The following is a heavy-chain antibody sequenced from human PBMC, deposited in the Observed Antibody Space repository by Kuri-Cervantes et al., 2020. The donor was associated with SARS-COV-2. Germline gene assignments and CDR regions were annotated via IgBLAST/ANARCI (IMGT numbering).Heavy chain of an antibody. CDR3: ARATLLYSSSWYDY. CDR1: GGSISSGGYY. Sequence: GSLRLSCTVSGGSISSGGYYWSWIRQHPGKGLEWIGYIYYSGSTNYNPFLKSRVTISVDTSKNQFSLKLSSVTAADTAVYYCARATLLYSSSWYDYWGQGTLVTVSS. CDR2: IYYSGST. V-gene: IGHV4-61*08. J-gene: IGHJ4*02. D-gene: IGHD6-13*01.